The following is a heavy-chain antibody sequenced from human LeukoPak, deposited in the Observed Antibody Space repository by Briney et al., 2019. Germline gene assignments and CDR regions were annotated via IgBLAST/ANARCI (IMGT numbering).Heavy chain of an antibody. V-gene: IGHV3-7*03. CDR3: AKGVGYCSGGSCQQFDY. Sequence: GGSLRLSCAASGFILSTYWMSWVRQAPGKGLEWVANIKQDGSGKYYVDSVKGRFTISRDNSKNLLYLQMNSLRAEDTAVYYCAKGVGYCSGGSCQQFDYWGQGTLVTVSS. D-gene: IGHD2-15*01. CDR1: GFILSTYW. CDR2: IKQDGSGK. J-gene: IGHJ4*02.